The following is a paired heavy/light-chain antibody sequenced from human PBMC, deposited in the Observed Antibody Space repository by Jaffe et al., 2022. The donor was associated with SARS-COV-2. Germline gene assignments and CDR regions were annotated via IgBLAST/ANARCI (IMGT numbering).Light chain of an antibody. Sequence: QSALTQPASVSGSLGQSITISCTGTSSDVGVYNYVSWYQHHPGKAPKLMIYEVSNRPSGVSNRFSGSKSGNTASLTISGLQAEDEADYYCSSYTISTTWVFGGGTKLTVL. CDR1: SSDVGVYNY. CDR3: SSYTISTTWV. J-gene: IGLJ3*02. V-gene: IGLV2-14*01. CDR2: EVS.
Heavy chain of an antibody. D-gene: IGHD2-21*02. CDR3: ARQDGDAHYYFDY. V-gene: IGHV5-51*01. CDR2: IYPGDSRT. J-gene: IGHJ4*02. CDR1: GYSFAFYW. Sequence: EVQLVQSGAEVKKPGESLKISCKGSGYSFAFYWIAWVRQMPGKGLEWMGIIYPGDSRTRYSPSFQGQVTISVDKSISTAYLQWSSLKASDAAIYYCARQDGDAHYYFDYWGQGTLVTVSS.